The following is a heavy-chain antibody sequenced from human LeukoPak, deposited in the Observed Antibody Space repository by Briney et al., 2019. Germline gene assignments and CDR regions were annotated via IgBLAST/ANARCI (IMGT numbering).Heavy chain of an antibody. V-gene: IGHV4-34*01. CDR1: GGSFSGCY. D-gene: IGHD3-10*01. CDR2: INHSGST. J-gene: IGHJ4*02. CDR3: ARGVTRLYYYGSGSSLSFDY. Sequence: SETLSLTCAVYGGSFSGCYWSWIRQPPGKGLEWIGEINHSGSTNYNPSLKSRVTISVDTSKNQFSLKLSSVTAADTAVYYCARGVTRLYYYGSGSSLSFDYWGQGTLVTVSS.